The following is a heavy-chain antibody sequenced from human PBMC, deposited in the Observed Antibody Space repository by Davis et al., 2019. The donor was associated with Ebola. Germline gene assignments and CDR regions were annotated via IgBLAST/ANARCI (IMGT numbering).Heavy chain of an antibody. CDR2: IIPIFGTA. Sequence: SVKVSCKASGYTFTGYYMHWVRQAPGQGLEWMGEIIPIFGTANYAQKFQGRVTITADESTSTAYMELSSLRSEDTAVYYCARDAVRSRYFDWLGSWGQGTMVTVSS. CDR1: GYTFTGYY. V-gene: IGHV1-69*13. CDR3: ARDAVRSRYFDWLGS. J-gene: IGHJ3*01. D-gene: IGHD3-9*01.